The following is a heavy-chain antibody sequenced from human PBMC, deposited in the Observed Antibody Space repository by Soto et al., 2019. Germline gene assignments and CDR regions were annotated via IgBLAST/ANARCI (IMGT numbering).Heavy chain of an antibody. CDR3: ASRAPWDYGDPFDY. Sequence: QVQLQESGPGLVKPSETLSLSCNVSGDSISSGYYWDWIRQPPGKGLEWIGSISYDGATYSNPSLKSRVTISVDTSKNQFSLNLSSVTAADTAVYYCASRAPWDYGDPFDYWVQGTLLTVSS. V-gene: IGHV4-38-2*02. D-gene: IGHD4-17*01. CDR1: GDSISSGYY. CDR2: ISYDGAT. J-gene: IGHJ4*02.